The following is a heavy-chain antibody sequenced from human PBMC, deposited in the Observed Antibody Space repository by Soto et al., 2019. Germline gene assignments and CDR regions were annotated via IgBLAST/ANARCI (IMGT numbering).Heavy chain of an antibody. CDR1: GFTFSSYS. J-gene: IGHJ4*02. CDR2: ISSSSSYI. D-gene: IGHD3-16*02. V-gene: IGHV3-21*01. CDR3: ARGGRYDYIGGSYPASPEFLNVY. Sequence: EVQLVESGGGLVKPGGSLRLSCAASGFTFSSYSMNWVRQAPGKGLEWVSSISSSSSYIYYADSVKGRFTISRDTAKNSLFLQMNSLRAEDTAVYYCARGGRYDYIGGSYPASPEFLNVYWGQGTLVTVSS.